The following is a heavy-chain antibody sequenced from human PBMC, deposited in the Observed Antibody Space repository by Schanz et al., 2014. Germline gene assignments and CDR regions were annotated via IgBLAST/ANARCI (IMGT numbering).Heavy chain of an antibody. J-gene: IGHJ3*02. V-gene: IGHV3-23*04. CDR1: GFTFDKYA. CDR2: MNESHSTI. Sequence: EVQLVQSGGGLVQPGGSLRLSCAASGFTFDKYAMHWVRQAPGKGLEWVSAMNESHSTIYYADSVRGRFTISRDNSKNTLYLQMNSLRAEDTAVYYCAKGRFGELSAFDIWGQGTMVTVSS. D-gene: IGHD3-10*01. CDR3: AKGRFGELSAFDI.